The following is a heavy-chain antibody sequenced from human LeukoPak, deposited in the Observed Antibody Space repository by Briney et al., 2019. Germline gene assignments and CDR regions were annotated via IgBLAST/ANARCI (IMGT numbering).Heavy chain of an antibody. V-gene: IGHV4-34*01. CDR2: INHSGST. J-gene: IGHJ6*03. Sequence: SETLSLTCAVYGGSFSGYYWSWIRQPPGKGLEWSGEINHSGSTNYNPPLKSRVTISVDTSKNQFSLKLSSVTAADTAVYYCARAHAYCGGDCYRNYYYYMDVWGKGTTVTVSS. CDR3: ARAHAYCGGDCYRNYYYYMDV. CDR1: GGSFSGYY. D-gene: IGHD2-21*02.